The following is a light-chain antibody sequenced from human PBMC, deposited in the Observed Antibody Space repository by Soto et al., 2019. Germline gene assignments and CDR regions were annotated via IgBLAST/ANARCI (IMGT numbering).Light chain of an antibody. CDR1: QSLLHSNGYNY. Sequence: DTVMTQSPLSLSVTPGEPASISCRSSQSLLHSNGYNYLDWYVQKPGQSPQLLIYLGSNRASGVPERFSGSESGTDFTLKISRVEAEDVGVYYGMQGLQSPVSFGGGTKVEIK. J-gene: IGKJ4*01. V-gene: IGKV2-28*01. CDR2: LGS. CDR3: MQGLQSPVS.